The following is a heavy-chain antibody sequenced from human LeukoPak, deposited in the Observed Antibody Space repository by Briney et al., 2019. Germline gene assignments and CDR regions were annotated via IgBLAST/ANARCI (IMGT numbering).Heavy chain of an antibody. Sequence: PGGSLRFSCAASGFTFSSYSMNWVRQAPGKGLEWVSSISSSSSYIYYADSVKSRFTISRDNAKNSLYLQMNSLRAEDTAVYYCARAPFKQQLVHDAFDIWGQGTMVTVSS. J-gene: IGHJ3*02. CDR3: ARAPFKQQLVHDAFDI. D-gene: IGHD6-13*01. CDR2: ISSSSSYI. V-gene: IGHV3-21*01. CDR1: GFTFSSYS.